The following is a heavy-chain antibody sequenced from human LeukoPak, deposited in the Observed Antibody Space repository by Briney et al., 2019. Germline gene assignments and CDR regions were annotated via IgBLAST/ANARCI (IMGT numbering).Heavy chain of an antibody. V-gene: IGHV4-34*01. CDR1: GGSFSGYY. CDR2: INHSGST. Sequence: NPSETLSLTCAVYGGSFSGYYWSWIRQPPGKGPEWIGEINHSGSTNYNPSPKSRVTISVDTSKNQFSLNLTSVTAADTAVYYCASRAKVVVSGNWFDPWGQGTLVTVSS. CDR3: ASRAKVVVSGNWFDP. D-gene: IGHD2-2*01. J-gene: IGHJ5*02.